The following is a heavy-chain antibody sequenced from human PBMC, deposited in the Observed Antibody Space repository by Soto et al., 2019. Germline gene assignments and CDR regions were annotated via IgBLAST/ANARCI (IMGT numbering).Heavy chain of an antibody. Sequence: PVKVSFKASGFTFTSSAMQWVRQTRGQRLEWIGWIVVGSGNTVYAQKFQERVTITRDMSTSTAYMELSSLRSEDTAVYYCASFCTSPSCYRSLDYWGQGTLVTVSS. CDR1: GFTFTSSA. CDR2: IVVGSGNT. CDR3: ASFCTSPSCYRSLDY. D-gene: IGHD2-2*01. V-gene: IGHV1-58*02. J-gene: IGHJ4*02.